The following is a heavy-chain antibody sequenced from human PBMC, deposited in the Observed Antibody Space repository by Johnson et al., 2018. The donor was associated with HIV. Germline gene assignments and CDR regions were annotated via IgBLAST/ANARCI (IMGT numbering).Heavy chain of an antibody. CDR1: GFTFSTYA. Sequence: AQLVESGGGVVQPGRSLRLSCAASGFTFSTYAMHWVRQAPGKGLVWVSRINSDGSSTSYADSVKGRFTISRDNAKNTLYLQMNSLKSEDTAVYYCTTDSYSTPPRIAFDIWGQGTMVTVSS. V-gene: IGHV3-74*01. CDR3: TTDSYSTPPRIAFDI. D-gene: IGHD6-13*01. J-gene: IGHJ3*02. CDR2: INSDGSST.